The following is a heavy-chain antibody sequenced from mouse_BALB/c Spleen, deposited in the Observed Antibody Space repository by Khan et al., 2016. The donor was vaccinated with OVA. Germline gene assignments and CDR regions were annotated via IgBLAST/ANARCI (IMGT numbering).Heavy chain of an antibody. J-gene: IGHJ3*01. D-gene: IGHD1-1*01. CDR3: ARWYFGSTWFAY. CDR1: GYTFTEYT. V-gene: IGHV1-22*01. Sequence: EVQLQESGPELVKPGASVKISCKTSGYTFTEYTMHWVKQSHGLSPEWIGRVIPDNGDTSFNQKFKGKATLTVDKSSSTAYMELRSLTSEDSAVYYCARWYFGSTWFAYWGQGTLVTVSA. CDR2: VIPDNGDT.